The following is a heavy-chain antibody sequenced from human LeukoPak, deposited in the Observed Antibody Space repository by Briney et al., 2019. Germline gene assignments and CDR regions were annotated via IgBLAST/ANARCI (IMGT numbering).Heavy chain of an antibody. CDR2: INPDSGDT. V-gene: IGHV1-2*02. D-gene: IGHD1-7*01. J-gene: IGHJ4*02. CDR1: GYTFTAYY. Sequence: ASVKVSCKTSGYTFTAYYMHWVRQAPGQGLEWMGWINPDSGDTNYAQKFQGRVTMTRDTSISTAYMELNRLRSDDTAVYYCAWGLGELRVIDYWGQGTLVSVSS. CDR3: AWGLGELRVIDY.